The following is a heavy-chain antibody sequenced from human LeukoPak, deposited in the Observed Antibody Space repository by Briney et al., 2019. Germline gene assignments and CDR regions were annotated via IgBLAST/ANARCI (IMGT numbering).Heavy chain of an antibody. V-gene: IGHV3-23*01. Sequence: SGGSLRLSCAASGFTFSSYAMSWVRQAPGKGLEWVSAISGSGGSTYYADSVKGRFTISRDNSKNTLYLQMNSLGAEDTAVYYCAKPSGGHDYYYDSSGYSHFDYWGQGTLVTVSS. CDR3: AKPSGGHDYYYDSSGYSHFDY. CDR1: GFTFSSYA. J-gene: IGHJ4*02. D-gene: IGHD3-22*01. CDR2: ISGSGGST.